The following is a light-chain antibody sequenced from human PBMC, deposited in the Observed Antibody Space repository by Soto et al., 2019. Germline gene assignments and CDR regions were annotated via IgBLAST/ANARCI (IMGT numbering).Light chain of an antibody. Sequence: EIVLTQSPASLSLSPGERANLSCRASQSVGSYLAWSQQKPGQAPRLLIYDASQRAAGIPTRFSGSGSGTDFTLTISNLEPEDCAVYFCQQRSNWQLTFGGGTRVEIK. J-gene: IGKJ4*01. CDR3: QQRSNWQLT. CDR2: DAS. V-gene: IGKV3-11*01. CDR1: QSVGSY.